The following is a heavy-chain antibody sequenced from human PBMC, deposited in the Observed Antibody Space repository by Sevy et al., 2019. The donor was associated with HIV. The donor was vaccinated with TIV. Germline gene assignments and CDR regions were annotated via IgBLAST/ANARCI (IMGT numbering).Heavy chain of an antibody. V-gene: IGHV3-48*03. CDR2: ISNTGSVI. CDR1: GFTFGSYE. J-gene: IGHJ1*01. D-gene: IGHD6-13*01. CDR3: AREDGSRQYYQY. Sequence: GGSLRLSCLASGFTFGSYEMNWVRQAPGKGLEWVSYISNTGSVIYYEDSVKGRFTISRDNAKNSLNLQMNSLRAEDTAVYYCAREDGSRQYYQYWGQGTLVTVSS.